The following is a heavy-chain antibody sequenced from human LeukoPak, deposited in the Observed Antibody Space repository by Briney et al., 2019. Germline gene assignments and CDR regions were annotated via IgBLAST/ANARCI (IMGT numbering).Heavy chain of an antibody. Sequence: GGSLRLSCAASGFSFSSYAMSWVRQAPGKGLEWVSFISGSGATTYYVDSVKGRFTISRDNSQNTVYLQMNTLTDEDTAVYYCVKNLRLVISVAGTPRDAFDIWGQGTVVTVSS. D-gene: IGHD6-19*01. CDR2: ISGSGATT. V-gene: IGHV3-23*01. CDR1: GFSFSSYA. CDR3: VKNLRLVISVAGTPRDAFDI. J-gene: IGHJ3*02.